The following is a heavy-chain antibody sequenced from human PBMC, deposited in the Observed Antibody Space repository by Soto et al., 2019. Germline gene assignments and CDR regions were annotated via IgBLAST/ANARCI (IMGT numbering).Heavy chain of an antibody. CDR1: GYTFSNYW. CDR3: ARLGAISPLDF. CDR2: IHPSDSHT. J-gene: IGHJ4*02. Sequence: GESLKISCKGSGYTFSNYWITWVRQMPGKGLEWLGRIHPSDSHTNYSPSFQGHVTISVDTSINTASLQLNSLKASDAAMYYCARLGAISPLDFWGRGTLVTVS. D-gene: IGHD2-2*02. V-gene: IGHV5-10-1*01.